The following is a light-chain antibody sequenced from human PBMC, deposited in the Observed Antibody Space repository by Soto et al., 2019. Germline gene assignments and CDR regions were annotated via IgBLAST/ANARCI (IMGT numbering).Light chain of an antibody. CDR3: QQDGSSPRT. V-gene: IGKV3-20*01. CDR2: GSS. Sequence: EIVLTQSPGTLSLSPGERATLSCRASQSVNSSYLAWYQQKPGQAPRLLIYGSSSRATGIPDRFSGSGSGTDFTLTISRLEPEDFAVYYCQQDGSSPRTFGQGTKLEIK. CDR1: QSVNSSY. J-gene: IGKJ2*02.